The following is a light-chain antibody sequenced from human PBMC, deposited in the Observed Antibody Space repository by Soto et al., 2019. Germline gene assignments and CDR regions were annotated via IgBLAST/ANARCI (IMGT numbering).Light chain of an antibody. V-gene: IGLV3-21*02. J-gene: IGLJ1*01. Sequence: SSELTQPPSVSVAPGQTARITCGGNNIGSKSVHWYQQKPGQAPVLVDYDDSDRPSGIPERFSGSNSGNTATLTISRVEAGDEADYYCQVWDSSSDHPYVFGTGTKVTVL. CDR1: NIGSKS. CDR2: DDS. CDR3: QVWDSSSDHPYV.